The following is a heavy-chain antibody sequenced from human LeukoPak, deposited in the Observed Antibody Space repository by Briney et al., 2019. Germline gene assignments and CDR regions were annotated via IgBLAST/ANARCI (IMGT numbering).Heavy chain of an antibody. CDR2: ISGSGGST. V-gene: IGHV3-23*01. D-gene: IGHD5-12*01. CDR3: AKDWRIVATIRSLFDY. Sequence: GGSLRLSCAASGFTFSSYAMSWVRQAPGKGLEWVSAISGSGGSTYYADSVKGRFTISRDNSKNTLYLQMNSLRAEDTAVYYCAKDWRIVATIRSLFDYWGQGTLVTASS. CDR1: GFTFSSYA. J-gene: IGHJ4*02.